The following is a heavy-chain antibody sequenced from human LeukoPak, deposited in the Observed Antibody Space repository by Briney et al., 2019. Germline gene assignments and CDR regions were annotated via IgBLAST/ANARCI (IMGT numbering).Heavy chain of an antibody. J-gene: IGHJ4*02. CDR3: ATRRAVAGKYYFDS. D-gene: IGHD6-19*01. CDR1: GFTFTSYW. V-gene: IGHV5-51*01. Sequence: MHGESLNISCQGSGFTFTSYWIGWVRQMPGKGLEWMGIIYPGDSNTRYSPSFQGQVTMSADKSISTAYLQWSRLRASDTAMYYCATRRAVAGKYYFDSWGQGTLVTVSS. CDR2: IYPGDSNT.